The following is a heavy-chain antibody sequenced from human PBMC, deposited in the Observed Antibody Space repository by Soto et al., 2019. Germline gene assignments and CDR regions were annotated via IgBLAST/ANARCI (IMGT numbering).Heavy chain of an antibody. D-gene: IGHD3-22*01. V-gene: IGHV3-21*01. Sequence: PGGSLRLSCAGSGFTFSWYTMNWVRQAPGKGLEWVSSISSSSTYIYYADSVKGRFAISRDNAKNSLYLQMNSLRAEDTAVYYCAPFAFDSLDSWGQGTLVTVSS. CDR2: ISSSSTYI. J-gene: IGHJ4*02. CDR1: GFTFSWYT. CDR3: APFAFDSLDS.